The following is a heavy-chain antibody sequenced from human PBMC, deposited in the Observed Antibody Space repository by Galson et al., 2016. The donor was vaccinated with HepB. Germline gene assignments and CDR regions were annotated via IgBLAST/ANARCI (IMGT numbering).Heavy chain of an antibody. CDR2: IRWNRGSV. Sequence: SLRLSCAASGFTFDDYGMHWVRKAPGKGPEWVSGIRWNRGSVGYADSVKGRFTISRDNAKNSLFLQMNSLRTEDTAFYYCAKDVGTGGYAPGYYYGVDVWGQGTTVTVSS. CDR3: AKDVGTGGYAPGYYYGVDV. J-gene: IGHJ6*02. V-gene: IGHV3-9*01. D-gene: IGHD5-18*01. CDR1: GFTFDDYG.